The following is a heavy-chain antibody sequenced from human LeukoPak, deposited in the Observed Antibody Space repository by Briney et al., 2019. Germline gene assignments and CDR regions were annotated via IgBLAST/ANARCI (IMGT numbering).Heavy chain of an antibody. CDR2: IRGSGDGT. V-gene: IGHV3-23*01. Sequence: GGSLRLSCAASGFPFRSFAMTWVRQAPGKGLERVSSIRGSGDGTSYGDSVKGRFTMSRDNSKNTLYLQMNSLRVEDTAIYYCGRDPNGDYVGAFDFWGLGTLVTVSS. J-gene: IGHJ3*01. CDR1: GFPFRSFA. D-gene: IGHD4-17*01. CDR3: GRDPNGDYVGAFDF.